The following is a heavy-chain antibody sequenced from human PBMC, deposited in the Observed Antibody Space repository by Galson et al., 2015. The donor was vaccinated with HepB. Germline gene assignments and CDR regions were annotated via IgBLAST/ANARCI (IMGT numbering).Heavy chain of an antibody. CDR1: GFTFSDYY. Sequence: SLRLSCAASGFTFSDYYMSWIRQAPGKGLEWVSYISSSGSTIYYADSVKGRFTISRDNAKNTLYLQMNSLRAEDTAVYYCARRPRGIAAAGYYMDVWGKGTTVTVSS. V-gene: IGHV3-11*01. CDR3: ARRPRGIAAAGYYMDV. CDR2: ISSSGSTI. D-gene: IGHD6-13*01. J-gene: IGHJ6*03.